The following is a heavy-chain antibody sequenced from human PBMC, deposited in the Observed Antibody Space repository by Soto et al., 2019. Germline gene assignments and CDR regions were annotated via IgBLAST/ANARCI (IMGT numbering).Heavy chain of an antibody. D-gene: IGHD4-17*01. CDR3: ARDDYGGNHFDY. V-gene: IGHV3-30-3*01. CDR2: ISYDGSNK. J-gene: IGHJ4*02. Sequence: SGGSLRLSCAASGFTFSSYAMHWVRQAPGKGLEWVAVISYDGSNKYYADSVKGRFTISRDNSKNTLYLQMNSLRAEDTAVYYCARDDYGGNHFDYWGQGTLVTVSS. CDR1: GFTFSSYA.